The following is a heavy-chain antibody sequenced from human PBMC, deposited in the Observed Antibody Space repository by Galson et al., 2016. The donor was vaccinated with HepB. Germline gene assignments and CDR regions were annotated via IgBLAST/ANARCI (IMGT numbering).Heavy chain of an antibody. CDR1: WDSVSSNSAG. D-gene: IGHD7-27*01. CDR3: ARSYLLGRGFGW. J-gene: IGHJ4*02. Sequence: CAISWDSVSSNSAGWNWIRQSPSRGLEWLGRTFYRSNWQNDYAGSVKSRISINPDTSKNQFSLHLNSVTPEDTAVYYCARSYLLGRGFGWWGQGTLVTVSS. CDR2: TFYRSNWQN. V-gene: IGHV6-1*01.